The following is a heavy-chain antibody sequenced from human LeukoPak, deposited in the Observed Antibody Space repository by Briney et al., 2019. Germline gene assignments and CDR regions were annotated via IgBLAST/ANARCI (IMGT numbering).Heavy chain of an antibody. J-gene: IGHJ4*02. CDR3: ASARELPSLDPTGDY. CDR1: GGSISSYY. V-gene: IGHV4-59*12. D-gene: IGHD1-26*01. CDR2: IYYSGST. Sequence: PSETLSLTCTVSGGSISSYYWSWIRQPPGKGLEWIGYIYYSGSTNYNPSLKSRVTISVDTSKNQFSLKLSSVTAADTAVYYCASARELPSLDPTGDYWGQGTLVTVSS.